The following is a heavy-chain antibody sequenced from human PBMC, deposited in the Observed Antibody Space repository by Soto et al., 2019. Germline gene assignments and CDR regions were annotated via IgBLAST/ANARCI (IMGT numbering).Heavy chain of an antibody. Sequence: ASVKVSCKASGYTFTGYYMHWVRQAPGQGLEWMGWINPNSGGTNYAQKFQGRFTISKDTAKNTLYLQINSLGAEDTAVYYCARGNTCYGNFDYWGQGTLVTVSS. D-gene: IGHD2-15*01. CDR3: ARGNTCYGNFDY. CDR1: GYTFTGYY. CDR2: INPNSGGT. J-gene: IGHJ4*02. V-gene: IGHV1-2*02.